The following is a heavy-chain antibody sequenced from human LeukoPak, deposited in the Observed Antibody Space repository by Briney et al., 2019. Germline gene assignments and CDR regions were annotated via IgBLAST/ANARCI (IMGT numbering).Heavy chain of an antibody. Sequence: SETLSLTCAVYGGSFSGYQWSRIRQSPQKGLEWIGEVHPSGATNFNPSLSSRVNMSVDTSKNQFSLKLGSVSAADTGLYYCARGLMRRVAPRIMIIRGVRLDPWGQGTLVTVSS. CDR1: GGSFSGYQ. J-gene: IGHJ5*02. CDR3: ARGLMRRVAPRIMIIRGVRLDP. V-gene: IGHV4-34*01. D-gene: IGHD3-10*01. CDR2: VHPSGAT.